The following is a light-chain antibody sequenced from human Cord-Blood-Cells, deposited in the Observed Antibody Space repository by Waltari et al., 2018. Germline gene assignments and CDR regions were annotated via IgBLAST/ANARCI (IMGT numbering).Light chain of an antibody. Sequence: DIVMTQSPDSLAVSLGARATINCKSSQSVLYSSNNKNYLAGYQQKPGQPPKLLIYWAATRESGVPDRFRGSGSGTDFTLTISSLQAEDVAVYYCQQYYSTPYSFGQGTKLEIK. CDR3: QQYYSTPYS. J-gene: IGKJ2*01. V-gene: IGKV4-1*01. CDR1: QSVLYSSNNKNY. CDR2: WAA.